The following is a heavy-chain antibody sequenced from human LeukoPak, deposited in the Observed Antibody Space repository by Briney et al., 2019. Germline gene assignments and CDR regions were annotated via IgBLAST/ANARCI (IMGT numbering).Heavy chain of an antibody. CDR3: ARSGIGLYGMDV. CDR1: GFTFSSYG. V-gene: IGHV3-33*01. Sequence: GGSLRLSCAASGFTFSSYGMHWVRQAPGKGLEWVAVIWYDGSNKYYADSVKGRFTISRDNSKNTLYLQMSSLRAEDTAVYYCARSGIGLYGMDVWGQGTTVTVSS. CDR2: IWYDGSNK. D-gene: IGHD1-14*01. J-gene: IGHJ6*02.